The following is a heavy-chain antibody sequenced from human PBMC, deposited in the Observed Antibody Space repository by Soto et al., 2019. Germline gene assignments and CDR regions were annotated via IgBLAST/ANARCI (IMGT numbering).Heavy chain of an antibody. J-gene: IGHJ6*02. V-gene: IGHV1-18*01. Sequence: QVQLVQSGAEVKKPGASVKVSCKASGYTFTSYGISWVRQAPGQGLEWMGWISAYNGNTNYAQKLQGRVTMTTDTSTSTAYMELRSLRSDDTAVYYCGRDLYYDFWSGYYRPVRGMDVWGQGTTVTVSS. CDR3: GRDLYYDFWSGYYRPVRGMDV. D-gene: IGHD3-3*01. CDR1: GYTFTSYG. CDR2: ISAYNGNT.